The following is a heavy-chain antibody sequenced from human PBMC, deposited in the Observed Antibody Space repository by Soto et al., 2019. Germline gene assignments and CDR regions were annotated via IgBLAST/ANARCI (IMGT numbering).Heavy chain of an antibody. CDR2: TYYRSKWYN. V-gene: IGHV6-1*01. J-gene: IGHJ5*02. CDR3: ARDRGRYCSSTSCSHQNWFDP. D-gene: IGHD2-2*01. CDR1: GANVSRNSPA. Sequence: TQTVSLTCAISGANVSRNSPAWNWIKQSPSRGLDLLGRTYYRSKWYNDYAVSVKSRITINPDTSKNQFSLQLNSVTPEDTAVYYCARDRGRYCSSTSCSHQNWFDPWGQGTLVTVS.